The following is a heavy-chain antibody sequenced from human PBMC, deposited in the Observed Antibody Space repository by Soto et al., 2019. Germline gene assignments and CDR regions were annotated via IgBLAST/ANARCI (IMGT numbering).Heavy chain of an antibody. V-gene: IGHV1-46*01. J-gene: IGHJ4*02. D-gene: IGHD3-10*01. CDR2: IYPSGGST. Sequence: SVKVSCKASGYTFTNYYMHWVRQAPGQGLEWMGIIYPSGGSTRNAQKFQGRVTMTRDTSTSTVYMELSSLRSEDTAVYYCARDFSGPMDYWGRGTLVTVSS. CDR1: GYTFTNYY. CDR3: ARDFSGPMDY.